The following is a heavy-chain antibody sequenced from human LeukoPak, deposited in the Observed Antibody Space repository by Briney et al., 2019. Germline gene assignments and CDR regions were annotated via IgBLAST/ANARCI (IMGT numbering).Heavy chain of an antibody. CDR1: GYTFTSYY. V-gene: IGHV1-46*01. CDR3: ARDVQLGLMDV. Sequence: ASVKVSCKASGYTFTSYYMHWVRQAPGQGLEWMGIINPSGGSTSYAQKFQGRVTMTRDTSTSTVYMELSSPRSEDTAVYYCARDVQLGLMDVWGKGTTVTISS. CDR2: INPSGGST. D-gene: IGHD5-18*01. J-gene: IGHJ6*03.